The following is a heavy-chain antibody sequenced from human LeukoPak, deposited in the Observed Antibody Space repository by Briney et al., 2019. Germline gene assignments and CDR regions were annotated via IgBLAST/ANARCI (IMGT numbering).Heavy chain of an antibody. CDR3: ARYYCRSTSCLHFDY. D-gene: IGHD2-2*01. CDR1: GGSISSTSYY. V-gene: IGHV4-39*07. J-gene: IGHJ4*02. Sequence: SETLSLTCTVSGGSISSTSYYWGWIRQPPGKGLEWIGSIYYSGSTNYNPSLKSRVTISVDTSKNQFSLKLSSVTAADTAVYYCARYYCRSTSCLHFDYWGQGTLVTVSS. CDR2: IYYSGST.